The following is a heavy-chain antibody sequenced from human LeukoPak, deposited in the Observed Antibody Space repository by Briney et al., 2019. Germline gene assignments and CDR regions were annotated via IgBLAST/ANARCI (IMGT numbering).Heavy chain of an antibody. V-gene: IGHV3-23*01. D-gene: IGHD2-2*01. CDR1: GFTFSSYA. Sequence: PGGTLRLSCAASGFTFSSYAMSWVRQAPGKGLEWVSAISGSGGSTYYADSVKGRFTISRDNSKNTLYLQMNSLRAEDTAVYYCAKGSIVVVPAAPYMDVWGKGTTVTVSS. CDR2: ISGSGGST. J-gene: IGHJ6*03. CDR3: AKGSIVVVPAAPYMDV.